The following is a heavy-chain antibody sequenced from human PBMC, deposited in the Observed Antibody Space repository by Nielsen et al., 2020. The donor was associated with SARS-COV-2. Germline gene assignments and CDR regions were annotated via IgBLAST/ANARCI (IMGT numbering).Heavy chain of an antibody. CDR2: TYYRSKWYN. V-gene: IGHV6-1*01. CDR3: ARASGAYGNYYYYYNTDA. J-gene: IGHJ6*03. D-gene: IGHD4-11*01. Sequence: WIRQSPSRGLEWPGSTYYRSKWYNDYAVSVKSRITINPDTSKNQFSLHLNSVTPEDTAVYYCARASGAYGNYYYYYNTDAWGKGTTVTVSS.